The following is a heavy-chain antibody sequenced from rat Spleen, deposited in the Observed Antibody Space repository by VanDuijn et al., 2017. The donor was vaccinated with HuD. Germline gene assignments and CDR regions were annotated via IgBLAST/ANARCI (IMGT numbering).Heavy chain of an antibody. CDR3: ARYNSGYFDY. Sequence: EVQLVESDGGLVQPGRSLKLSCAASGFTFSDYYMAWVRQAPTKGLEWVATISYDGSSTYYRDSVKGRFTISRDNAKSTLYLQMDSLRSEDTATDYCARYNSGYFDYWGQGVMVTVSS. CDR1: GFTFSDYY. J-gene: IGHJ2*01. D-gene: IGHD4-3*01. CDR2: ISYDGSST. V-gene: IGHV5-29*01.